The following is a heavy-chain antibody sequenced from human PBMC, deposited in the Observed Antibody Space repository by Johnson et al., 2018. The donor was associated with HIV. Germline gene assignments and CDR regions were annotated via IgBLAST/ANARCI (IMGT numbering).Heavy chain of an antibody. J-gene: IGHJ3*02. Sequence: QVQLVESGGGVVQPGGSLRLSCAASGFTFRSYGMHWVRQAPGKGLEWVAFIRYDGSDKYYADSVKGRFTISRDNSKNTLYLQMNSLRAEDTAVYYCAKPYGSGSYDAFDIWGQGTMVTVSS. CDR2: IRYDGSDK. CDR3: AKPYGSGSYDAFDI. V-gene: IGHV3-30*02. D-gene: IGHD3-10*01. CDR1: GFTFRSYG.